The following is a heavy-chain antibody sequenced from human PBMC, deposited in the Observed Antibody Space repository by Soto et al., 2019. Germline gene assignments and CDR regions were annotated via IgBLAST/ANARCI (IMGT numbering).Heavy chain of an antibody. J-gene: IGHJ4*02. CDR2: INPSGGST. CDR1: GYTFTSYY. Sequence: ASVKVSCKASGYTFTSYYMHWVRQAPGQGLEWMGIINPSGGSTSYAQKFQGRVTMTRDTSTSTVYMELSSLRSEDTAVYYCASESIKEYSSSWPDYWGQGTLVTVSS. D-gene: IGHD6-13*01. CDR3: ASESIKEYSSSWPDY. V-gene: IGHV1-46*03.